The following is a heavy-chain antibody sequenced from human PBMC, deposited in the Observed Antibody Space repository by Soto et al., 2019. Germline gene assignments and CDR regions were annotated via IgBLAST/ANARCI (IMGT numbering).Heavy chain of an antibody. D-gene: IGHD3-9*01. Sequence: EVQLVGTGGGLIQPGGSLRLSCAASGFTVSSNYMSWVRQAPGKGLEWVSVIYSGGSTYYADSVKGRFTISRDNSKNTLFLQMNSLRAEDTAMYYCARSELRYFSGSVNWGQGTLVTVSS. J-gene: IGHJ4*02. CDR2: IYSGGST. CDR3: ARSELRYFSGSVN. CDR1: GFTVSSNY. V-gene: IGHV3-53*02.